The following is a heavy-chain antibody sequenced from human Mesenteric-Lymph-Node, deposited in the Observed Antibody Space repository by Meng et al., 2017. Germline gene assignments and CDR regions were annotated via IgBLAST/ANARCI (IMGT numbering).Heavy chain of an antibody. CDR2: ISGDGTGGVI. CDR1: GFTFSTYS. J-gene: IGHJ4*02. V-gene: IGHV3-21*01. Sequence: GESLKISCATSGFTFSTYSMNWVRQAPGRGLEWVSSISGDGTGGVIYYADSVKGRFTISRDNAKGSLYLQMNSLRAEDTAVYYCASEVVNYGDYVADYWGQGTLVTVSS. CDR3: ASEVVNYGDYVADY. D-gene: IGHD4-17*01.